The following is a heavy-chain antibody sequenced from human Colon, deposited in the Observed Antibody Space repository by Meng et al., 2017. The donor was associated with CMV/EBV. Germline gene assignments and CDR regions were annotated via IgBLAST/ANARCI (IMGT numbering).Heavy chain of an antibody. CDR1: GDSVSSNSVG. Sequence: SQTLSLTCVISGDSVSSNSVGWNWIRQSPSRGLEWLGRTYYRSRWLHDYALSVKSRIIITADTSTNQFSLHLSSVTPEDTAVYYCARRHTSGWYYFDSWGQGTLVTVSS. V-gene: IGHV6-1*01. D-gene: IGHD6-19*01. CDR2: TYYRSRWLH. J-gene: IGHJ4*02. CDR3: ARRHTSGWYYFDS.